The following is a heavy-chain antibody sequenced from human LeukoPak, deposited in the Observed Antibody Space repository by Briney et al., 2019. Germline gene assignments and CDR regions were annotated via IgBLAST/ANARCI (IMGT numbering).Heavy chain of an antibody. V-gene: IGHV3-30*04. CDR2: ISYDGSNK. CDR3: ARDVQYSWDFDY. D-gene: IGHD5-18*01. CDR1: GFTFSSYA. Sequence: GRSLRLSCAASGFTFSSYAMHWVRQAPGKGLEWVAVISYDGSNKYYVDSVKGRFTISRDNSKNTLYLQMNSLRAEDTAVYYCARDVQYSWDFDYWGQGTLVTVSS. J-gene: IGHJ4*02.